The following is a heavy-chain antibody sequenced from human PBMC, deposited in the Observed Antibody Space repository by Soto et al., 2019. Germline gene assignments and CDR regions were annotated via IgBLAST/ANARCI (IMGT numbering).Heavy chain of an antibody. D-gene: IGHD6-19*01. CDR1: GCTLSSDW. J-gene: IGHJ4*02. CDR2: MNSDGSRT. V-gene: IGHV3-74*01. CDR3: ARGPRGWYGFDY. Sequence: EVQLVESGGGLVQPGGSLRLSCAASGCTLSSDWMHWVRQAPGKGLVWVSRMNSDGSRTTYADSVKGRFTISRDNAKNTLYLQMNSLRAEDTAVYYCARGPRGWYGFDYWGQGTLVTVSS.